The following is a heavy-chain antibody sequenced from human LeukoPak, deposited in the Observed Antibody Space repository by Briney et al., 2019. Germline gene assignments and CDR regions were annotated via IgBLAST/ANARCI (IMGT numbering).Heavy chain of an antibody. V-gene: IGHV3-13*04. J-gene: IGHJ4*02. CDR1: GFTFSSYD. D-gene: IGHD3-9*01. CDR3: ARSLRGTGYYYDY. CDR2: IGTAGDT. Sequence: GGSLRLSCAASGFTFSSYDMHWVRRATGKRLEWVSVIGTAGDTYYPGAVKGRFTISRENAKNSLYLQMNSLRAGDTAVYYCARSLRGTGYYYDYWGQGTLVTVSS.